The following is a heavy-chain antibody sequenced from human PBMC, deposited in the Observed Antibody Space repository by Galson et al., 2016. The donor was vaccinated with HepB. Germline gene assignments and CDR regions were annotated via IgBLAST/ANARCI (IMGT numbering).Heavy chain of an antibody. Sequence: SLRLSCAASGFTFSSYSLNWVRQAPGEGLEWVAKIKEDGSDKFYVDSVKGRFTISRDNAKNSLYLQMNSLRAEDTAVYYCARDADYQNTNAHYDVFDIWGQGTMVTVSS. CDR2: IKEDGSDK. V-gene: IGHV3-7*05. D-gene: IGHD2-8*01. CDR3: ARDADYQNTNAHYDVFDI. J-gene: IGHJ3*02. CDR1: GFTFSSYS.